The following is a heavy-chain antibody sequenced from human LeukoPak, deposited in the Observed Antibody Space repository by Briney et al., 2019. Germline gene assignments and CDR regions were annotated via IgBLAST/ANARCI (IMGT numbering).Heavy chain of an antibody. D-gene: IGHD3-9*01. V-gene: IGHV3-7*03. CDR1: GFTFSSYW. CDR3: ARDYTGYFP. CDR2: IKTGGSEK. J-gene: IGHJ5*02. Sequence: GGSLRLSCEASGFTFSSYWMSWVRQAPGKGLEWVANIKTGGSEKYYVDSVKGRFTISRDNAKNSLYLQMNSLRAEDTAVYYCARDYTGYFPWGQGTLVIVSS.